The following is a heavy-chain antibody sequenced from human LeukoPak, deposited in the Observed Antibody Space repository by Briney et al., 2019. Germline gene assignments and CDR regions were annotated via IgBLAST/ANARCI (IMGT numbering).Heavy chain of an antibody. CDR3: ARDGVVHGYYYYMDV. J-gene: IGHJ6*03. CDR1: GYTFTGYY. D-gene: IGHD2-2*01. CDR2: INPNSGGT. V-gene: IGHV1-2*02. Sequence: ASVKVSCKASGYTFTGYYMHWVRQAPGQGLEWMGWINPNSGGTNYAQKFQGRVTMTRDTSISTAYMELSRLRSDDTAVYYCARDGVVHGYYYYMDVWGKGTTVTVSS.